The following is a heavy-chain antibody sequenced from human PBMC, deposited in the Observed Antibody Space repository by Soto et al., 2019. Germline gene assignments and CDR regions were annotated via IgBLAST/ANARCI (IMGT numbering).Heavy chain of an antibody. J-gene: IGHJ6*02. D-gene: IGHD6-13*01. CDR1: GFTFTSYA. CDR3: AKDRARPGIAAGLRTNYYYYYGMDV. Sequence: GGSLRLSCAASGFTFTSYAMNWVRQPPGKGLEWVSTISGNGYNTYYADSVKGRFTISRDNSKNTLYLQMNSLRAEDTAVYYCAKDRARPGIAAGLRTNYYYYYGMDVWGQGTTVTVSS. V-gene: IGHV3-23*01. CDR2: ISGNGYNT.